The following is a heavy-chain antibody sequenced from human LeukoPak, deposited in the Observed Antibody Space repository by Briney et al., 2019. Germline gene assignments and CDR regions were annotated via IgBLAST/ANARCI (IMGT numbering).Heavy chain of an antibody. CDR2: IYYSGST. CDR1: GGSISSYY. Sequence: TSETLSLTCTVPGGSISSYYWSWIRQPPGKGLEWIGHIYYSGSTNYNPSLKSRVTISVDTSKNQFSLKLSSVTAADTAVYYCARLLRDYDSSGYYPYYFDYWGQGTLVTVSS. CDR3: ARLLRDYDSSGYYPYYFDY. J-gene: IGHJ4*02. D-gene: IGHD3-22*01. V-gene: IGHV4-59*01.